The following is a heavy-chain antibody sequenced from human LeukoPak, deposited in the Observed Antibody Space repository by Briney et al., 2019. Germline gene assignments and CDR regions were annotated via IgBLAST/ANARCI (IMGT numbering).Heavy chain of an antibody. CDR1: GGSISSGDYY. D-gene: IGHD5-18*01. V-gene: IGHV4-30-4*08. Sequence: SQTLSLTCTVSGGSISSGDYYWSWIRQPPGKGLEWIGYIYYSGSTYYNPSLKSRVTISVDTSKNRFSLKLSSVTAADTAVYYCARGVPPQPTNWFDPWGQGTLVTVSS. CDR2: IYYSGST. J-gene: IGHJ5*02. CDR3: ARGVPPQPTNWFDP.